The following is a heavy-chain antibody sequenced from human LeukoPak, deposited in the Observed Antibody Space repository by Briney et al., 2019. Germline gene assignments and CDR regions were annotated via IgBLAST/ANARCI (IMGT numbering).Heavy chain of an antibody. CDR3: AKEYCTNGVCYRGHFDY. V-gene: IGHV3-43D*03. D-gene: IGHD2-8*01. J-gene: IGHJ4*02. Sequence: GRSLRLSCAASGFTFDDYAMHWVRQAPGKGLEWVSLISWDGGSTYYADSVKGRFTISRDNSKNSLYLQMNSLRAEDTALYYCAKEYCTNGVCYRGHFDYWGQGTLVTVSS. CDR2: ISWDGGST. CDR1: GFTFDDYA.